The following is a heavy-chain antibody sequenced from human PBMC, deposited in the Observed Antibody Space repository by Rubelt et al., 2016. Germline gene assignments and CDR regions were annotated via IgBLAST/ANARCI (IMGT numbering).Heavy chain of an antibody. CDR1: GFDFSDYD. CDR2: IFGSGDNMGSA. CDR3: AKGGSEVVGRGIFDH. D-gene: IGHD6-19*01. V-gene: IGHV3-23*04. Sequence: EVQLVESGGGLVQPGGSLRLSCAASGFDFSDYDMNWVRQAPGKGLEWVSSIFGSGDNMGSAYYADSVKGRFTISRDNSMNTPDLQMNSLRAEDTAVYFCAKGGSEVVGRGIFDHWGQGTLVTVSS. J-gene: IGHJ4*02.